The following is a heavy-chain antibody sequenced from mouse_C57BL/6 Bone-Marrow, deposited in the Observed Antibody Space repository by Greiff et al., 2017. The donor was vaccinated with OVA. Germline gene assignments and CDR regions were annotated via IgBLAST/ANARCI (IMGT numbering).Heavy chain of an antibody. Sequence: VQLVESGAELARPGASVKMSCKASGYTFTSYTIHWVKQRPGQGLEWIGYIDPTNDYTNYNQKFKGKATLTADKSSSTAYMQLSSLTSEDSAVYYCTRGYDFDYWGQGTTLTVSS. CDR3: TRGYDFDY. CDR1: GYTFTSYT. CDR2: IDPTNDYT. V-gene: IGHV1-4*01. J-gene: IGHJ2*01.